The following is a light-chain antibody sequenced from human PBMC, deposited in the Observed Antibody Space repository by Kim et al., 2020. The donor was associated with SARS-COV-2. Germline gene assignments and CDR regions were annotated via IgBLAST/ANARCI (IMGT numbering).Light chain of an antibody. CDR2: TTN. J-gene: IGLJ1*01. V-gene: IGLV8-61*01. CDR1: SRSVSTSYY. Sequence: GGTVELTCGLRSRSVSTSYYPSWYQQTPGQAPRTLIYTTNTRSSGVPDRFSGSILGNKAALTITGAQADDESDYYCVLYMGSGIRVFGTGTKVTVL. CDR3: VLYMGSGIRV.